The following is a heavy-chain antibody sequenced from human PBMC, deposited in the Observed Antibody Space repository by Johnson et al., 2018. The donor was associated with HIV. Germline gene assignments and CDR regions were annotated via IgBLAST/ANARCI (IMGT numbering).Heavy chain of an antibody. CDR2: ISGDGDRI. D-gene: IGHD7-27*01. CDR3: AREANWGPLDAFDI. Sequence: VQLVESGGGLVQPGGSLRLSCAASGFTVSSNYMSWVRQAPGKGLEWVSVISGDGDRIFYGDSVKGRFTISRDNSKNTVDLQMNSLRAEDTALYYCAREANWGPLDAFDIWGQGTMVTVSS. J-gene: IGHJ3*02. V-gene: IGHV3-66*01. CDR1: GFTVSSNY.